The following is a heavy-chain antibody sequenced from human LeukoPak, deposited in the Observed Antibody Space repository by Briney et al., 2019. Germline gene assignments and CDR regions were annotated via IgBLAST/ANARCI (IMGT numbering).Heavy chain of an antibody. Sequence: SETLSLTCTVSGGSISSYYWSWIRQPPGKGLDWIGYIYYSGSTNYNPSLKSRVTISVDTSKNQFSLKLSSVTAADTAVYYCARADKIYGVNAFDIWGQGTMVTVSS. D-gene: IGHD3-3*01. CDR2: IYYSGST. CDR1: GGSISSYY. V-gene: IGHV4-59*01. CDR3: ARADKIYGVNAFDI. J-gene: IGHJ3*02.